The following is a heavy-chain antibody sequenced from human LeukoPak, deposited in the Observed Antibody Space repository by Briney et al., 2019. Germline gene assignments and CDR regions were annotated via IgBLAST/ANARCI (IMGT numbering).Heavy chain of an antibody. Sequence: ASVKVSCKASGYTFTSYYMHWVRQAPGQGLEWMGIINPSGGSTSYAQKFQGRVTMTRDTSTSTVYMELSSLRSEDTAVYYCARGGYYYDSSGYYYESTRGPYGMDVWGQGTTVTVSS. CDR3: ARGGYYYDSSGYYYESTRGPYGMDV. V-gene: IGHV1-46*01. CDR2: INPSGGST. D-gene: IGHD3-22*01. CDR1: GYTFTSYY. J-gene: IGHJ6*02.